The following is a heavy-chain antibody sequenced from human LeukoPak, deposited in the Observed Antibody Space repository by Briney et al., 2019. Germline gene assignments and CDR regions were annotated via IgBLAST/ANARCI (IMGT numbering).Heavy chain of an antibody. Sequence: GGSLRLSCAASGFPLSTYAMSWVRQAPGEGLEWLSSIRGSDGSTYYADSVKGRFAISRDNSKNTLYLQMNSLRAEDPAVYYCARRAAAGTPDYWGQGTLVTVSS. V-gene: IGHV3-23*01. CDR2: IRGSDGST. J-gene: IGHJ4*02. CDR1: GFPLSTYA. D-gene: IGHD6-13*01. CDR3: ARRAAAGTPDY.